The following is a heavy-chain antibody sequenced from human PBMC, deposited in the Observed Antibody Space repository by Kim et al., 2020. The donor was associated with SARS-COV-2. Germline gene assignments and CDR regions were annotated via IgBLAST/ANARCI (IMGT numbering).Heavy chain of an antibody. V-gene: IGHV3-33*08. CDR2: IWYDGSNK. D-gene: IGHD3-22*01. Sequence: GGSLRLSCAASGFTFSSYGMHWVRQAPGKGLEWVAVIWYDGSNKYYADSVKGRFTISRDNSKNTLYLQMNSLRAEDTAVYYCASSFPDSSGYHDAFDIWGQGTMVTVSS. CDR3: ASSFPDSSGYHDAFDI. J-gene: IGHJ3*02. CDR1: GFTFSSYG.